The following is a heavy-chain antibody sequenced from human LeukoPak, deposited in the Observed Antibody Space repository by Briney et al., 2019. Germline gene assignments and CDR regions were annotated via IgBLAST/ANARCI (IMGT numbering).Heavy chain of an antibody. D-gene: IGHD5-12*01. J-gene: IGHJ3*02. CDR1: GGSFSGYY. CDR2: IYYGGST. V-gene: IGHV4-59*12. Sequence: SETLSLTCAVYGGSFSGYYWSWIRQPPGKGLEWIGYIYYGGSTNYNPSLKSRVTISVDTSKNQFSLKLSSVTAADTAVYYCAISRDGYNYGAFDIWGQGTMVTVSS. CDR3: AISRDGYNYGAFDI.